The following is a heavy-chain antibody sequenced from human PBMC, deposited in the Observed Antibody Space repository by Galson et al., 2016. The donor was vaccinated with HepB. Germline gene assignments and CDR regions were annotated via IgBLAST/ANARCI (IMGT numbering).Heavy chain of an antibody. CDR3: ARGGIRATV. CDR1: GGSISSGGFS. CDR2: IHSSGSS. Sequence: TLSLTCAVSGGSISSGGFSGNWIRQPPGKGLQWIGYIHSSGSSYYNPSLKSRVTISADWSKNQFHLNLTSVTAADTAVYYCARGGIRATVWGHGALVTVSS. J-gene: IGHJ4*01. V-gene: IGHV4-30-2*01. D-gene: IGHD3-16*01.